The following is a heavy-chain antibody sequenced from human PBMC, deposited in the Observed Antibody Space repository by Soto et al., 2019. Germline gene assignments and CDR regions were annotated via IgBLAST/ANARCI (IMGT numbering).Heavy chain of an antibody. Sequence: QVQLQESGPGLVKPSQTLSLTCIVSGASISSRGYYYHWIRQHPEKGLEWIGYVFHSGGTYYYPSRRNRVTMSADTSKNQFSLKLTSVTAADTAVYYCARGGDHATPPAHPWGQGILVTVSS. CDR1: GASISSRGYY. CDR3: ARGGDHATPPAHP. D-gene: IGHD2-15*01. CDR2: VFHSGGT. J-gene: IGHJ5*02. V-gene: IGHV4-31*03.